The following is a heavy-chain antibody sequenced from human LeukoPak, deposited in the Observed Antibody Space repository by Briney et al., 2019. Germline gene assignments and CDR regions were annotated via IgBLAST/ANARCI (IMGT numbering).Heavy chain of an antibody. J-gene: IGHJ6*02. CDR1: GGSISSHY. CDR2: IYYSGST. CDR3: ARSRRLKVQYPIYGMDV. D-gene: IGHD1-1*01. V-gene: IGHV4-59*11. Sequence: SETLSLTCTVSGGSISSHYWSWIRQPPGKGLEWIGYIYYSGSTNYNPSLKSRVTISVDTSKNQFSLKLSSVTAADTAVYYCARSRRLKVQYPIYGMDVWGQGTTVTVSS.